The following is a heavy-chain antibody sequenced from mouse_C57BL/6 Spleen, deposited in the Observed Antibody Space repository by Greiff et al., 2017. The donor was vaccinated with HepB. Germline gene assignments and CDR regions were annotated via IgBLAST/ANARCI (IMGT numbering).Heavy chain of an antibody. CDR2: INPSTGGT. V-gene: IGHV1-42*01. D-gene: IGHD6-1*01. CDR3: ARPLSYYYAMDY. CDR1: GYSFTGYY. Sequence: EVKLMESGPELVKPGASVKISCKASGYSFTGYYMNWVKQSPEKSLEWIGEINPSTGGTTYNQKFKAKATLTVDKSSSTAYMQLKSLTSEDSAVYYCARPLSYYYAMDYWGQGTSVTVSS. J-gene: IGHJ4*01.